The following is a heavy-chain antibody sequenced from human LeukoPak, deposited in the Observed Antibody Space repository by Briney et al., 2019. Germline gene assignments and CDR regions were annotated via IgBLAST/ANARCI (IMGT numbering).Heavy chain of an antibody. V-gene: IGHV1-24*01. Sequence: ASVKVSCKVSGYTLTELSMHWVRQAPGKGLEWMGGFDPEDGETIYAQKFQGRVTMTEDTSTDTAYMELSSLGSEDTAVYYCATVPYDSSGYTFDYWGQGTLVTASS. J-gene: IGHJ4*02. CDR2: FDPEDGET. D-gene: IGHD3-22*01. CDR1: GYTLTELS. CDR3: ATVPYDSSGYTFDY.